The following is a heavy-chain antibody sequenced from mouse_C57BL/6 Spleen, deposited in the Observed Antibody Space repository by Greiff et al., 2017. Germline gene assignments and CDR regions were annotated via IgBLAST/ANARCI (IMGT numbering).Heavy chain of an antibody. Sequence: QVQLQQPGAELVMPGASVKLSCKASGYTFTSYWMHWVKQRPGQGLEWIGEIDPSDSYTNYNQKFKGKSTLTVDKSSSTAYMQLSSLTSEDSAVYYCARPHYYGSSYAMDYWGQGTLVTVSA. CDR2: IDPSDSYT. J-gene: IGHJ3*01. CDR3: ARPHYYGSSYAMDY. D-gene: IGHD1-1*01. CDR1: GYTFTSYW. V-gene: IGHV1-69*01.